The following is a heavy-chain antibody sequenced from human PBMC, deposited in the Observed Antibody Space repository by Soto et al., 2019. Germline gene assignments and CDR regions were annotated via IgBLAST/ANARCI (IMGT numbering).Heavy chain of an antibody. CDR3: AKSMVRGAIITNGLDP. D-gene: IGHD3-10*01. CDR2: ISGSGGST. V-gene: IGHV3-23*01. CDR1: GFTFSSYA. J-gene: IGHJ5*02. Sequence: GGSLRLSCAASGFTFSSYAMSWVRQAPGKGLEWVSAISGSGGSTYYADSVKGRFTISRDNSKNTLYLQMNSLRAEDTAVYYCAKSMVRGAIITNGLDPWGQGTLVTVSS.